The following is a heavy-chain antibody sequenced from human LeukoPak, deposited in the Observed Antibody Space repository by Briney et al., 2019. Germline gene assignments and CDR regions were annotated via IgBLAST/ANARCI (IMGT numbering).Heavy chain of an antibody. Sequence: PGGSLRLSCAASGFTFSSYAMSWVRQAPGKGLEWVSAISGSGGSTYYADSVKGRFTISRDNSKNTLYLQMNSLTTEDTAIYYCTKDGESYYYYMDVWGDGTTVTISS. CDR1: GFTFSSYA. CDR2: ISGSGGST. J-gene: IGHJ6*03. D-gene: IGHD2-21*01. CDR3: TKDGESYYYYMDV. V-gene: IGHV3-23*01.